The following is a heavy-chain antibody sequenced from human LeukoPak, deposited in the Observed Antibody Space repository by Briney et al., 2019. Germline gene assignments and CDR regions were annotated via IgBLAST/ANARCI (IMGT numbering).Heavy chain of an antibody. CDR1: GGSISTSY. CDR2: IYYSGST. V-gene: IGHV4-59*08. Sequence: SETLSLTCTVSGGSISTSYWSWLRQSPGKGLEWIGYIYYSGSTNYNPSLKSRVTISGDTSKNQFSLRLSSVTAADTAVYYCARASYSYDINGWVPFDYWGQGTLVTVSS. D-gene: IGHD3-22*01. CDR3: ARASYSYDINGWVPFDY. J-gene: IGHJ4*02.